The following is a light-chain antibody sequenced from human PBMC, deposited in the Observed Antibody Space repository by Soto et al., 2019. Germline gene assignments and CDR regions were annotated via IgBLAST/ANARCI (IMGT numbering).Light chain of an antibody. V-gene: IGKV2-28*01. CDR1: QSLLHSNGFNY. J-gene: IGKJ4*01. Sequence: DIVMTQSPLSLVVTPGEPASISCRSSQSLLHSNGFNYVDWYLQKPGQSPQLLISLGSDRASGVFDMXSGSGSGTDFTLKITAVEAEDVGVYYCMQALQSPLTFGGGTRVEIK. CDR2: LGS. CDR3: MQALQSPLT.